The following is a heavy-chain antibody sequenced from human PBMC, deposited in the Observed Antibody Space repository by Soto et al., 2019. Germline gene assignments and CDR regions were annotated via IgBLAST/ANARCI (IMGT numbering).Heavy chain of an antibody. D-gene: IGHD1-26*01. CDR2: ISGSGGST. J-gene: IGHJ4*02. Sequence: LRLSCAASGFMFSSYGMSWVRQSPGKGLEWVSSISGSGGSTYYADSVKGRFTISRDNSKSTLYLQVSSLRAEDTAVYSCAKGPSYSGAYFPFGYWGQGTLVTVSS. CDR3: AKGPSYSGAYFPFGY. V-gene: IGHV3-23*01. CDR1: GFMFSSYG.